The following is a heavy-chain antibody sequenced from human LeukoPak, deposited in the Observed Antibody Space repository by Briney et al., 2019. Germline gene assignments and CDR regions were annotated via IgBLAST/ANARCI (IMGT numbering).Heavy chain of an antibody. D-gene: IGHD3-3*02. CDR1: GYTFTSYG. CDR3: AREKFSGDYYYYMDV. Sequence: ASVKVSCKASGYTFTSYGISWVRQAPGQGLEWMGWISAYNGNTNYAQKLQGRVTMTTDTSTSTAYMELRSLRSDDTAVYYCAREKFSGDYYYYMDVWGKGTTVTVSS. J-gene: IGHJ6*03. V-gene: IGHV1-18*01. CDR2: ISAYNGNT.